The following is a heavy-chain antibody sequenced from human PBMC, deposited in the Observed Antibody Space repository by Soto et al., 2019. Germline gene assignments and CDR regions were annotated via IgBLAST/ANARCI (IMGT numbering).Heavy chain of an antibody. D-gene: IGHD4-17*01. V-gene: IGHV1-18*04. Sequence: QVQLVQSGAEVKKPGASVKVSCQASGYSFSNNGISWVRQAPGQGFEWMGWINGDNGNTNYSQKFQGRVTMTTDTSTSTAYMELRSLRSEDTAVYYCARDLGYGDYGTDFWGQGTLVTVSS. CDR2: INGDNGNT. J-gene: IGHJ4*02. CDR3: ARDLGYGDYGTDF. CDR1: GYSFSNNG.